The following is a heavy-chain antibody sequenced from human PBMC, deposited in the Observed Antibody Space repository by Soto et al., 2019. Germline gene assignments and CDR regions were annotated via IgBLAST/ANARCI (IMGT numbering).Heavy chain of an antibody. CDR1: GYSFSTYY. CDR2: IYPGDSDT. D-gene: IGHD4-17*01. Sequence: EVQLVQSGAEVKKPGESLKISCKGSGYSFSTYYIGWVRQMPGKGLECMGIIYPGDSDTKYSPSFQGQVLISVDKAIISGHLHWGSLESSDTAVYYGARGQTVGRTVGGFDIWGQGTVVTVRS. V-gene: IGHV5-51*01. CDR3: ARGQTVGRTVGGFDI. J-gene: IGHJ3*02.